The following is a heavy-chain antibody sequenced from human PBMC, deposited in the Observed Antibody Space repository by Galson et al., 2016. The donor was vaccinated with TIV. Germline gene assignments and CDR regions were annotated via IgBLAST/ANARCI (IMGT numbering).Heavy chain of an antibody. Sequence: SVKVSCKASGGTFSRSAISWVRQAPGQGLEWVGGIIPLLSSPSYGQKFQGRLTITADDSMTTSYMELTSLTSDDTAMYYCARGPGPAGIVGIYYNMDVWGQGTTVIVSS. CDR3: ARGPGPAGIVGIYYNMDV. CDR1: GGTFSRSA. J-gene: IGHJ6*02. D-gene: IGHD1-26*01. V-gene: IGHV1-69*13. CDR2: IIPLLSSP.